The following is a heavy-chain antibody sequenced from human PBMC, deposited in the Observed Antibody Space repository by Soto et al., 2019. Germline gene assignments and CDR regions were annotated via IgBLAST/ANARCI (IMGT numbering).Heavy chain of an antibody. D-gene: IGHD5-12*01. V-gene: IGHV1-18*04. CDR2: ISTYNGNT. CDR3: AAWAGQVRGYGGPFDY. CDR1: GYTFTSDG. Sequence: QVQLVQSGAAVKKPGASVKVSCKASGYTFTSDGISWVRQAPGQGLEWMGWISTYNGNTKFAQKLQGRLTMATDTSTRTVDSELRSLTSDDTAVHHCAAWAGQVRGYGGPFDYWGQGTLLTVSS. J-gene: IGHJ4*02.